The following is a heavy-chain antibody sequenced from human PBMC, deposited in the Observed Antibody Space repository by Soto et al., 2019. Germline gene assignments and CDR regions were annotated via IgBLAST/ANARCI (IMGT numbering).Heavy chain of an antibody. V-gene: IGHV1-18*01. D-gene: IGHD6-13*01. CDR1: GYTFTNYG. CDR3: ARGRAATLAAAGHDY. J-gene: IGHJ4*02. CDR2: ISPNNGNT. Sequence: QVQLVQSGGEEKKPGASVKVSCKAFGYTFTNYGISWVRQAPGQGLEWMGWISPNNGNTKYAQKIQGRVTMTTDTYTSTAYMDLRSLISDDTAVYYCARGRAATLAAAGHDYWGQGTLVTVSS.